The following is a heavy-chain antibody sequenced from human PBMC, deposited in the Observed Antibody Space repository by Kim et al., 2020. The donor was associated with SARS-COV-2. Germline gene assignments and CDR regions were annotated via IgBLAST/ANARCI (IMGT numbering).Heavy chain of an antibody. J-gene: IGHJ6*03. CDR3: ARGGIRDYYYYMDV. D-gene: IGHD1-20*01. CDR1: GYTFTSYA. Sequence: ASVKVSCKASGYTFTSYAMHWVRQAPGQRLEWMGWINAGNGNTQYSQKFQGRVTITRDTSASTAYMELSSLRSEDTAVYYCARGGIRDYYYYMDVWGKGTTVTVSS. CDR2: INAGNGNT. V-gene: IGHV1-3*01.